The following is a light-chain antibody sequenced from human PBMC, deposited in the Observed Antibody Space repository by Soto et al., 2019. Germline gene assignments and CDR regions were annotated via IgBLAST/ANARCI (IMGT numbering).Light chain of an antibody. CDR2: KAS. Sequence: DIQMTQSPSTLSASVGDRVTITCRASQSISSWLAWYQQKPGKAPKVLIYKASSLEGGVPSRFSGSGSGTEFTLTISSLQPDDFATYYCQQYKSYFITFGVGTKVEIK. V-gene: IGKV1-5*03. CDR3: QQYKSYFIT. CDR1: QSISSW. J-gene: IGKJ4*01.